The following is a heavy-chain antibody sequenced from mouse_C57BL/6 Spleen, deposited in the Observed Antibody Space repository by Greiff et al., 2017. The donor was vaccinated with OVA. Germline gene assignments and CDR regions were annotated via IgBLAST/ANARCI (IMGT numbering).Heavy chain of an antibody. D-gene: IGHD2-4*01. CDR2: INPNNGGT. CDR3: AREDDYDEVFAY. V-gene: IGHV1-26*01. Sequence: EVQLQQSGPELVKPGASVKISCKASGYTFTDYYMNWVKQSHGKSLEWIGDINPNNGGTSYNQKFKGKATLTVDKSSSTAYMELRSLTSEDSAVYYCAREDDYDEVFAYWGQGTLVTVSA. CDR1: GYTFTDYY. J-gene: IGHJ3*01.